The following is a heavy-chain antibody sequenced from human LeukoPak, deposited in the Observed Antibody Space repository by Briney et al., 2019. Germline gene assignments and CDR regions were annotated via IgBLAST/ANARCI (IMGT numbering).Heavy chain of an antibody. V-gene: IGHV4-61*01. CDR2: IYYSGST. D-gene: IGHD3-22*01. J-gene: IGHJ4*02. Sequence: SETLSLTCTVSGGSVTSGNYYCSWIRQPPGKGLEWIVYIYYSGSTNYNPSLKSRVSISVDTSKNQFSLRLTSVTAADTAVYYCARYSASSGSSHYYFDYWGQGTLVTVSS. CDR3: ARYSASSGSSHYYFDY. CDR1: GGSVTSGNYY.